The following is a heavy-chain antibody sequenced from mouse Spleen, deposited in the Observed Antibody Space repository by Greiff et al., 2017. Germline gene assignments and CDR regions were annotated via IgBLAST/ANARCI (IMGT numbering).Heavy chain of an antibody. Sequence: VQLKQSGAELVKPGASVKLSCTASGFNIKDTYMHWVKQRPEQGLEWIGRIDPANGNTKYDPKFQGKATITADTSSNTAYLQLSSLTSEDTAVYYCASHGISYAMDYWGQGTSVTVSS. CDR3: ASHGISYAMDY. CDR2: IDPANGNT. D-gene: IGHD1-3*01. V-gene: IGHV14-3*02. J-gene: IGHJ4*01. CDR1: GFNIKDTY.